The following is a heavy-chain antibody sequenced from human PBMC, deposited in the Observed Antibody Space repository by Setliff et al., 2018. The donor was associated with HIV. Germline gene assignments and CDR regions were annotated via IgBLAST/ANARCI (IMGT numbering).Heavy chain of an antibody. J-gene: IGHJ4*02. CDR3: ARSCRSSGYCHFDY. D-gene: IGHD3-22*01. V-gene: IGHV1-2*06. CDR2: ISPNNFNT. CDR1: GYTFDGHY. Sequence: GASVKVSCKTSGYTFDGHYLHWVRQAPGQGLEWMGRISPNNFNTQYAKNFPGRVTMTWDTSTSTGYMEVYRLRSDDTAVYFCARSCRSSGYCHFDYCGQGTLVTVSS.